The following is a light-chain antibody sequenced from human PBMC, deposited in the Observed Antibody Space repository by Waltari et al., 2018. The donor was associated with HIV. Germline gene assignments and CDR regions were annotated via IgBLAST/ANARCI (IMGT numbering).Light chain of an antibody. CDR1: NSDVGGYTY. CDR3: SSYTPTNTVI. CDR2: EVT. V-gene: IGLV2-14*01. J-gene: IGLJ2*01. Sequence: QSALTQPASVSGSPGQSITISCIVTNSDVGGYTYVSWYQQHPGKAPKLLIYEVTNWPSGISNRFSGSKAGNTASLTISGLQAEDEADYYCSSYTPTNTVIFGGGTKLTVL.